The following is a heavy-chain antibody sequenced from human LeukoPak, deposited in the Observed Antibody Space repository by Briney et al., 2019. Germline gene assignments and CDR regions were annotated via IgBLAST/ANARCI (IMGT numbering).Heavy chain of an antibody. J-gene: IGHJ4*02. Sequence: PGRSLSLSCAVSGLTFSSYAMSWVRQPPGKGLEWVSSIRGRGGSTYYADSATGRFSISRDNSKNTLYLQMNSLRAEDTAEYYCAKDGDIVATLYFGYWGQGTLVTVSS. CDR2: IRGRGGST. CDR1: GLTFSSYA. V-gene: IGHV3-23*01. CDR3: AKDGDIVATLYFGY. D-gene: IGHD5-12*01.